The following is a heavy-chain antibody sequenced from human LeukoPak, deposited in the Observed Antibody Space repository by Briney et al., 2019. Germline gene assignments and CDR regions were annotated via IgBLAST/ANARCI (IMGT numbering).Heavy chain of an antibody. CDR3: ARHESGSGYYYYYMDV. J-gene: IGHJ6*03. Sequence: PGESLKISCKGSGYSFTSYWIGCVRQMPGKGLEWMGIIYPGDSDTRYSPSFQGQVTISADKSISTAYLQWSSLKASDTAMYYCARHESGSGYYYYYMDVWGKGTTVTVSS. D-gene: IGHD3-10*01. V-gene: IGHV5-51*01. CDR1: GYSFTSYW. CDR2: IYPGDSDT.